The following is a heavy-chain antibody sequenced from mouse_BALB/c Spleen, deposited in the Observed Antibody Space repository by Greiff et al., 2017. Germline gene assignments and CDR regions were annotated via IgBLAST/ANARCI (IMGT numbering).Heavy chain of an antibody. V-gene: IGHV2-6-7*01. CDR2: IWGDGST. D-gene: IGHD2-3*01. Sequence: QVQLQQSGPGLVAPSQSLSITCTVSGFSLTGYGVNWVRHSPGKGLEWLGMIWGDGSTDYNSALKSRLSISKYSSKSQVFLKMNSLQTDDTARYYCARGGGYYLFMDYWGQGTSVTVSS. CDR1: GFSLTGYG. CDR3: ARGGGYYLFMDY. J-gene: IGHJ4*01.